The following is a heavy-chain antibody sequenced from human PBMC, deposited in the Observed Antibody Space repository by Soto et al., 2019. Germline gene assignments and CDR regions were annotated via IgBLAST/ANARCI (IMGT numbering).Heavy chain of an antibody. CDR2: IRSRTYGAAA. CDR3: TRIPHPTCSSAAYYGYF. D-gene: IGHD2-2*01. V-gene: IGHV3-49*03. Sequence: GGSLRLSCTTSGFRFSDYGMSWFRQAPGKGLEWVSFIRSRTYGAAADYAASVEGRFILSRDDFTSIASLQMNNLRTEDTAVYYCTRIPHPTCSSAAYYGYFWGQGILVTVSS. CDR1: GFRFSDYG. J-gene: IGHJ4*02.